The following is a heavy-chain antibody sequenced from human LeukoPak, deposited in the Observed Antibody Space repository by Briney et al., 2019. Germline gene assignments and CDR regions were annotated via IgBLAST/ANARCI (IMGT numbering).Heavy chain of an antibody. CDR3: ARDRSVAARPLWDDY. CDR2: ISAYNGNT. Sequence: ASVKVSCKASGGTFSSYAISWVRQAPGQGLEWMGWISAYNGNTNYAQKLQGRVTMTTDTSTSTAYVELRSLRSDDTAVYYCARDRSVAARPLWDDYWGQGTLVTVSS. D-gene: IGHD6-6*01. CDR1: GGTFSSYA. V-gene: IGHV1-18*01. J-gene: IGHJ4*02.